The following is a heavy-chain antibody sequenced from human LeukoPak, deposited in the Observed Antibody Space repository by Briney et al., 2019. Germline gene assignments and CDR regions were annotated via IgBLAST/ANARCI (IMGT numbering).Heavy chain of an antibody. CDR2: ISAYNGNT. CDR3: ARGPSPGGYNWFDP. V-gene: IGHV1-18*01. J-gene: IGHJ5*02. Sequence: VASVTVSCKASGYTFTSYGISWVRQAPGQGLEWMGWISAYNGNTNYAQKLQGRVTMTTDTSTSTAYMELRSLRSDDTAVYYCARGPSPGGYNWFDPWGQGTLVTVSS. CDR1: GYTFTSYG. D-gene: IGHD3-16*01.